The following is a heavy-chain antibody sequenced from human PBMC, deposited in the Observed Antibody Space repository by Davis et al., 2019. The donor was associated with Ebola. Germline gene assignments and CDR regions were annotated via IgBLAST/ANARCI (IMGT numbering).Heavy chain of an antibody. CDR1: GYTFTGYY. V-gene: IGHV1-2*04. D-gene: IGHD3-10*01. CDR2: INPNSGGT. J-gene: IGHJ6*02. Sequence: ASVKVSCKASGYTFTGYYMHWVRQAPGQGLEWMGWINPNSGGTNYAQKFQGWVTMTRDTSISTAYMELSRLRSDDTAVYYCARGGRFGELLNYYYYYGMDVWGQGTTVTVSS. CDR3: ARGGRFGELLNYYYYYGMDV.